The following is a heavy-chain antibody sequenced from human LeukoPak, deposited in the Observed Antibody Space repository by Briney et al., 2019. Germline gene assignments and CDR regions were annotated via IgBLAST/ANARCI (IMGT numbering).Heavy chain of an antibody. J-gene: IGHJ5*02. CDR3: VRDVPHNWFDT. CDR1: GITFGNNW. CDR2: INSDGGGA. V-gene: IGHV3-74*01. Sequence: GGSLRLSCAASGITFGNNWMHWVRQGPGKELVWISRINSDGGGAIYADSVKGRFTVSRDNAKNTLYLQMNSLRAEDTAVYYCVRDVPHNWFDTWGQGTLVTVSS.